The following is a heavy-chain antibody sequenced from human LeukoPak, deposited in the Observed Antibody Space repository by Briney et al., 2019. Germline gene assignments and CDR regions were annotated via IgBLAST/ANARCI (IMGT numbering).Heavy chain of an antibody. V-gene: IGHV1-2*02. J-gene: IGHJ1*01. CDR1: GYTFTGYY. CDR2: INPNSGAT. CDR3: ARAVAAAPQH. D-gene: IGHD6-13*01. Sequence: ASVKVSCKASGYTFTGYYLHWVRQAPGHGPEWMGWINPNSGATKYAQKFQGRVTMTRDTSISTAYMELSSLRSEDTAVYYCARAVAAAPQHWGQGTLVTVSS.